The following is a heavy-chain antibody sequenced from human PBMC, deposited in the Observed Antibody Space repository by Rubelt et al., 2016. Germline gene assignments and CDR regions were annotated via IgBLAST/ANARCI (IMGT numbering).Heavy chain of an antibody. CDR2: ISAYNGNT. CDR1: GYTFTSYG. D-gene: IGHD6-6*01. J-gene: IGHJ6*02. CDR3: ARGLVYSSSSRSMGYYGMDV. V-gene: IGHV1-18*01. Sequence: GASVKVSCKASGYTFTSYGISWVRQAPGQGLEWMGWISAYNGNTNYAQKLQGRVTMTTDTSTSTAYMELRSLRSEDTAVYYCARGLVYSSSSRSMGYYGMDVWGQGTTVTVSS.